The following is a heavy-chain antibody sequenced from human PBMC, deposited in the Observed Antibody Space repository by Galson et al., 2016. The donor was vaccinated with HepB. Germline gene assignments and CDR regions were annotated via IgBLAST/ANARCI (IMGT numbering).Heavy chain of an antibody. CDR1: GYTFTGYY. V-gene: IGHV1-2*04. CDR2: INPNSGGT. D-gene: IGHD6-6*01. J-gene: IGHJ6*02. Sequence: SVKVSCKASGYTFTGYYMHWVRQAPGQGLEWMGWINPNSGGTNYAQKFQGWVTMTRDTSISTAYMELRRLRSDDTAVYYCARGESSSSWWDYYYHGMDVWGQGTTVTVSS. CDR3: ARGESSSSWWDYYYHGMDV.